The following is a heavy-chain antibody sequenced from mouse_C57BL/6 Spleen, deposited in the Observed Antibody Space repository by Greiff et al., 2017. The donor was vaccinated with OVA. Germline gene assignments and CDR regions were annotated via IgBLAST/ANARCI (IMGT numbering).Heavy chain of an antibody. CDR3: ARVLYYGNYAAWFAY. D-gene: IGHD2-1*01. CDR2: LSDGGSYT. J-gene: IGHJ3*01. Sequence: EVKLMESGGGLVKPGGSLKLSCAASGFTFSSYAMSWVRQTPEKRLEWVATLSDGGSYTYYPDNVKGRFTISRDNAKNNLYLQMSHLKSEDTAMYYCARVLYYGNYAAWFAYWGQGTLVTVSA. CDR1: GFTFSSYA. V-gene: IGHV5-4*03.